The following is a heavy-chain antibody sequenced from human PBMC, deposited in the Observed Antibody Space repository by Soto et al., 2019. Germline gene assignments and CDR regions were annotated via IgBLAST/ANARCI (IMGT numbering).Heavy chain of an antibody. D-gene: IGHD1-20*01. J-gene: IGHJ4*02. V-gene: IGHV3-7*01. CDR2: IKQDGSEK. Sequence: GGSLRLSCAASGFTFSTYWVSWVRQAPGKGLEWVANIKQDGSEKYYVDSVKGRFTVSRDNAKNSLFLQMNSLRAEDTAVYYCARDNLNDYWAQRTLVTVSS. CDR1: GFTFSTYW. CDR3: ARDNLNDY.